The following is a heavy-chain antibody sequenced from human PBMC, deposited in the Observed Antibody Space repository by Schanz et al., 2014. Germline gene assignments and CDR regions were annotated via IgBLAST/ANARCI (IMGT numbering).Heavy chain of an antibody. J-gene: IGHJ3*01. D-gene: IGHD2-2*01. Sequence: QGQLVQSGAEVKKPGASVKVSCKASGYTFTSYGITWVRQAPGQGLEWMGWISAYNGHTTYAQKFQDRVSMTTGTSTSTAYMKLRNVRYDNTARYYCAGGIPYCSSTSCSGLDAYDVWGQGTLVTVSS. CDR2: ISAYNGHT. CDR1: GYTFTSYG. V-gene: IGHV1-18*01. CDR3: AGGIPYCSSTSCSGLDAYDV.